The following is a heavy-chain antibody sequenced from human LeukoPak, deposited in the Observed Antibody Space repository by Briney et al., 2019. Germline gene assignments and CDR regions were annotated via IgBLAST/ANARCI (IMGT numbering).Heavy chain of an antibody. CDR2: IYYSGST. CDR3: ATLDCSSTSCYFTGWFDP. J-gene: IGHJ5*02. V-gene: IGHV4-59*12. Sequence: SETLSLTCTVSGGSISSYYWSWIRQPPGKGLEWIGYIYYSGSTNYNPSLKSRVTISVDTSKNQFSLKLSSVTAADTAVYYCATLDCSSTSCYFTGWFDPWGQGTLVTVSS. CDR1: GGSISSYY. D-gene: IGHD2-2*01.